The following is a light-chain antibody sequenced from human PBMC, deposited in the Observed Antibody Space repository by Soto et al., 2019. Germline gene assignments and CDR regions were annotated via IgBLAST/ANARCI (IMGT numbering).Light chain of an antibody. CDR3: QQRST. V-gene: IGKV3-11*01. J-gene: IGKJ5*01. CDR1: QSVSSY. Sequence: EIVLTQSPATLSLSPWERATLSCRASQSVSSYLAWYQQKPGQAPRLLIYDASNRATGIPARFSGSGSGTDFTLTISSLTPEDCAVYYCQQRSTFGQGTRLEIK. CDR2: DAS.